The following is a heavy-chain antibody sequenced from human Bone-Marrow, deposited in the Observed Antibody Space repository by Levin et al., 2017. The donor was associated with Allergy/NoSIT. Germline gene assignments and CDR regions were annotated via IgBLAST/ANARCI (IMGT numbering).Heavy chain of an antibody. Sequence: QAGGSLRLSCAASGLSFRSYWMHWVRQAPGEGLVWVSRISTDGSRTMYADSVKGRFTISRDNAKNTLYLDMNSLRVEDTAVYYCASEYYGVLTGYYYDYWGQGTLVTVSS. CDR2: ISTDGSRT. D-gene: IGHD3-9*01. V-gene: IGHV3-74*03. CDR1: GLSFRSYW. CDR3: ASEYYGVLTGYYYDY. J-gene: IGHJ4*02.